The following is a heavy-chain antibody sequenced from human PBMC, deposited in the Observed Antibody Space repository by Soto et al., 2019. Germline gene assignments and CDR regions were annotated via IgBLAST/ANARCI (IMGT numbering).Heavy chain of an antibody. D-gene: IGHD3-10*01. J-gene: IGHJ4*02. CDR3: ARSTVSEAFDY. Sequence: QVQLQESGPGLVKPSQTLSLTCTVSGGSISSGGYYWSWIRQHPGKGLEWIGYIYYSGSTYYNPSLMSRVTISVDTSKNPFSLKLSSVTDADTAVYYCARSTVSEAFDYWGQGTLVTVSS. CDR2: IYYSGST. CDR1: GGSISSGGYY. V-gene: IGHV4-31*03.